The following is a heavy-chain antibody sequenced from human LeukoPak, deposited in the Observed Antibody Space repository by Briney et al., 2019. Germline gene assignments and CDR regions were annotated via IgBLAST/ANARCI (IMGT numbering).Heavy chain of an antibody. CDR2: ISSSGSTI. CDR1: GFTYSDYY. J-gene: IGHJ4*02. D-gene: IGHD5-18*01. Sequence: GGSLRLSCAASGFTYSDYYMSWIRQAPGKGLEWVSYISSSGSTIYYADSVKGRFTISRDNAKNSLYLQMNSLRAEDTAVYYCARVAIQLWLYYFDYWGQGTLVTVSS. CDR3: ARVAIQLWLYYFDY. V-gene: IGHV3-11*04.